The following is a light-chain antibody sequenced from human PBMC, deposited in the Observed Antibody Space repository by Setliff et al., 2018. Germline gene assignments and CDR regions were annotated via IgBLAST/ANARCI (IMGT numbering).Light chain of an antibody. Sequence: QSALAQPPSASGSPGQSVTISCTRTSSDVGGIYHVSWYQQHPGKAPRLMIFEVSKRPSGVPDRFSGSKSGNTASLTVSGLQAEDEADYYCSSYAGNYIYVFGTGTKVTVL. V-gene: IGLV2-8*01. CDR3: SSYAGNYIYV. CDR2: EVS. J-gene: IGLJ1*01. CDR1: SSDVGGIYH.